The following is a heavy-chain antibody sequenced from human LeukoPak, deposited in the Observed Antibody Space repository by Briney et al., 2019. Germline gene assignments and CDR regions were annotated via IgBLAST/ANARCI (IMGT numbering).Heavy chain of an antibody. Sequence: PSETLSLTCAVYGGSFRGVHWSWIRQSPGKGLEWIGEISHSGSTNYNLSLKSRVTMSVDTSKSQFSLKLSSVTAADTAVYYCARSTGDLDYWGQGTLVTVSS. CDR2: ISHSGST. D-gene: IGHD4-17*01. J-gene: IGHJ4*02. CDR3: ARSTGDLDY. CDR1: GGSFRGVH. V-gene: IGHV4-34*01.